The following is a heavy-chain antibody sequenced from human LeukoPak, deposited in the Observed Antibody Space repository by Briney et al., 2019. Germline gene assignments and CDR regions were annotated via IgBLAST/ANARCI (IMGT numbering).Heavy chain of an antibody. CDR1: GFTFSSYA. D-gene: IGHD6-13*01. J-gene: IGHJ4*02. CDR2: ISSNGGST. CDR3: ARGPRSSPTEYFDY. V-gene: IGHV3-64*02. Sequence: PGGSLRLSCAASGFTFSSYAMHWVRQAPGKGLEYVSAISSNGGSTYYADSVRGRFTISRDNSENTLYLQMGSLRAEDMAVYYCARGPRSSPTEYFDYLGQRALVTVSS.